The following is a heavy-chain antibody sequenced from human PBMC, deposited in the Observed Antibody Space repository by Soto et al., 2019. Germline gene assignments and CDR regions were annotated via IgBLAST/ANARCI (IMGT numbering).Heavy chain of an antibody. D-gene: IGHD2-21*01. CDR3: AREGCGGDCYSSDYYYYYMDV. Sequence: QVQLVQSGAEVKKPGASVKVSCKASGYTFTSYGISWVRQAPGQGLEWMGWISAYNGNTNYAQKLQGRVTMTTDTSTSTASMELRSLRSYDTAVYYCAREGCGGDCYSSDYYYYYMDVWGKGTTVTVSS. CDR1: GYTFTSYG. V-gene: IGHV1-18*01. J-gene: IGHJ6*03. CDR2: ISAYNGNT.